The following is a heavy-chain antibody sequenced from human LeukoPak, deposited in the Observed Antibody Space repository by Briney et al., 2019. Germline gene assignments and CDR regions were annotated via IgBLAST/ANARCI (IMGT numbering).Heavy chain of an antibody. CDR2: ISSSSSTI. J-gene: IGHJ4*02. CDR1: GFTFSSYS. V-gene: IGHV3-48*04. D-gene: IGHD2-15*01. CDR3: ARDLYCSGGSCYSGGIDY. Sequence: GGSLRLSCAASGFTFSSYSMNWVREAPGKGLEWVSYISSSSSTIYYADSVKGRFTISRDNAKNSLYLQMNSLRAEDTAVYYCARDLYCSGGSCYSGGIDYWGQGTLVTVSS.